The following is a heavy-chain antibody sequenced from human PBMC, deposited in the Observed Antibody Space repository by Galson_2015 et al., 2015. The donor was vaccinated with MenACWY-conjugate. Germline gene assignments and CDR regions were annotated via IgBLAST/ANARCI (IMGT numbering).Heavy chain of an antibody. D-gene: IGHD6-19*01. J-gene: IGHJ4*02. CDR3: ARVLSSGWTRQFDY. CDR2: ISYDGNNK. CDR1: GFTFNHYG. Sequence: SLRLSCAASGFTFNHYGMHRVRQAPGKGLEWVTAISYDGNNKYYADSVKGRFTISRDNSKNTVSLQMNGLTTEDTAVYFCARVLSSGWTRQFDYWGQGTLVAVSS. V-gene: IGHV3-30*03.